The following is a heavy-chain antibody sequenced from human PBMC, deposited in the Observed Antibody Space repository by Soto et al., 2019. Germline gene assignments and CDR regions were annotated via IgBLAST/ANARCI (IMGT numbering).Heavy chain of an antibody. D-gene: IGHD6-13*01. CDR2: IYYSGST. CDR1: GGSISSGGYY. J-gene: IGHJ5*02. CDR3: AREGNIAAAGTWWFDP. Sequence: SETLSLTCTVSGGSISSGGYYWSWIRQHPGKGLEWIGYIYYSGSTYYNPSLKSRVTISVDTSKNQFSLKLSSVTAADTAVYYCAREGNIAAAGTWWFDPWGQGTLVTSPQ. V-gene: IGHV4-31*03.